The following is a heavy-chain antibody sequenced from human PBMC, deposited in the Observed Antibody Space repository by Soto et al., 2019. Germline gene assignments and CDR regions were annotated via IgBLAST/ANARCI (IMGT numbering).Heavy chain of an antibody. D-gene: IGHD5-18*01. V-gene: IGHV3-23*01. J-gene: IGHJ6*02. CDR3: AKEKSITASYYYGMDV. Sequence: GGSLRLSCVASGFVFSDYAMSWVRQAPGKGLEWVSAISAGGSDTYYADSVKGRFTVSRVNSESTLYLQMNSLRAEDTAVYYCAKEKSITASYYYGMDVWGQGTTVTVSS. CDR2: ISAGGSDT. CDR1: GFVFSDYA.